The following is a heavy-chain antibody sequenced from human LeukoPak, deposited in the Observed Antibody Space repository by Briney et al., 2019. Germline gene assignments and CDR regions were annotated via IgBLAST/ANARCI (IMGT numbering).Heavy chain of an antibody. Sequence: GSVKVSCKASGYTFTSYGISWVRQAPGLGLEWMGWISAYNGNTNYAQKLQGRVTMTTDTSTSTAYMELRSLRSDDTAVYYCARDRGRKYYGSGSRPYYFDYWGQGTLVTVSS. J-gene: IGHJ4*02. V-gene: IGHV1-18*04. CDR2: ISAYNGNT. CDR1: GYTFTSYG. CDR3: ARDRGRKYYGSGSRPYYFDY. D-gene: IGHD3-10*01.